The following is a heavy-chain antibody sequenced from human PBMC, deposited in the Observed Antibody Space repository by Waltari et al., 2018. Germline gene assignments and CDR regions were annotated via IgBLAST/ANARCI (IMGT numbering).Heavy chain of an antibody. J-gene: IGHJ4*02. D-gene: IGHD2-15*01. CDR1: GDSISSSYW. V-gene: IGHV4-4*02. Sequence: QLQLQESGPGLVKPSGTLSLTCTVSGDSISSSYWWSWVRQPPGKGLAWIGQIHGSGRTNYNPSLESRVTISLDTSNNQFSLKVTSATASDTAGYYCARDRGRGLYLDSWGQGALVTVSP. CDR3: ARDRGRGLYLDS. CDR2: IHGSGRT.